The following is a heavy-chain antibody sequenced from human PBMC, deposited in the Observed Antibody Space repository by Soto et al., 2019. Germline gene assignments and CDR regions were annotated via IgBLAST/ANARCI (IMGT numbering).Heavy chain of an antibody. Sequence: QVQLQESGPGLVKPSETLSLTCTVSGGSISSYYWSWIRQPPGKGLEWIGYISYSGSTNYNPALKMRVTISVDTSKNQSALKLSSVTAADTAVYYCERAWGTVTTLDYWGEGTLVTVSS. CDR3: ERAWGTVTTLDY. CDR1: GGSISSYY. CDR2: ISYSGST. D-gene: IGHD4-17*01. J-gene: IGHJ4*02. V-gene: IGHV4-59*01.